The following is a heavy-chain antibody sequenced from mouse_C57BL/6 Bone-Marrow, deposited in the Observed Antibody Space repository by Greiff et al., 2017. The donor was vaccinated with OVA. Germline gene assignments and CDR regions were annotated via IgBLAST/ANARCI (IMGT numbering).Heavy chain of an antibody. V-gene: IGHV1-69*01. Sequence: QVQLQQPGAELVMPGASVKLSCKASGYTFTSYWMHWVKQRPGQGLEWIGEIDPSDSYTNYNQKFKGKSTLTVDKSSSTAYMQLSSLTSEDSAVYYCARLYAMDHWGQGTSVTVSS. CDR3: ARLYAMDH. CDR1: GYTFTSYW. CDR2: IDPSDSYT. J-gene: IGHJ4*01.